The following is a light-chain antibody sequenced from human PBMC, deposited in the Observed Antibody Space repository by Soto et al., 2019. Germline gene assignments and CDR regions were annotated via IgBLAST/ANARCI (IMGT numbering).Light chain of an antibody. CDR1: QNINNY. CDR3: QQSYSDPPIT. CDR2: DAS. Sequence: DIQMTQSPSSLSASVGDRVTITCQASQNINNYLNWYQQKPGRAPKLLIYDASNLEAGVPSRFRGSGSGTDFTLTINSLHPEDFATYYCQQSYSDPPITFGQGTRLEIK. J-gene: IGKJ5*01. V-gene: IGKV1-39*01.